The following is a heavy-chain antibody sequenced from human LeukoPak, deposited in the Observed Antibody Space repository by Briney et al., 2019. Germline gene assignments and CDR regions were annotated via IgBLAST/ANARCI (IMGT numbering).Heavy chain of an antibody. Sequence: SETLSLTCAVYGGSFSGYYWSWIRQPPGKGLDWIGEINHSGSTNYNPSLKSRVTISVDTSKNQFSLKLSSVTAADTAVYYCARTGSYYYYYMDVWGKGTTVTVSS. V-gene: IGHV4-34*01. J-gene: IGHJ6*03. CDR3: ARTGSYYYYYMDV. CDR1: GGSFSGYY. CDR2: INHSGST. D-gene: IGHD3-10*01.